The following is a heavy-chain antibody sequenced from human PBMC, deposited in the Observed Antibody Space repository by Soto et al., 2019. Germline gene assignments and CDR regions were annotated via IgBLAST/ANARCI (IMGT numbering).Heavy chain of an antibody. D-gene: IGHD3-10*01. J-gene: IGHJ4*02. CDR2: IWWDGSKK. V-gene: IGHV3-33*01. CDR1: GFTLITYG. CDR3: ARDYYGSGSQYNPLDF. Sequence: GGSLRLSCATSGFTLITYGMHWVRQAPGKGLEWVAVIWWDGSKKYYADSVKGRFTISRDNSKNTLWLQMNSLSVEDTAVYYCARDYYGSGSQYNPLDFWGQGTQVTVS.